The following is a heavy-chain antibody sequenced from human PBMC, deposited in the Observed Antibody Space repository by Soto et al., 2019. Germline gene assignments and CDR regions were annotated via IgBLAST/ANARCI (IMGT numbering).Heavy chain of an antibody. D-gene: IGHD1-1*01. V-gene: IGHV3-30-3*01. CDR1: GFTFSSYA. Sequence: GGSLRLSCAASGFTFSSYAMHWVRQAPGKGLEWVAVISYDGSNKYYADSVKGRFTISRDNSKNTLYLQMNSLRAEDTAVYYCARGGLERRIYYYGMDVWGQGTTVTVSS. CDR3: ARGGLERRIYYYGMDV. J-gene: IGHJ6*02. CDR2: ISYDGSNK.